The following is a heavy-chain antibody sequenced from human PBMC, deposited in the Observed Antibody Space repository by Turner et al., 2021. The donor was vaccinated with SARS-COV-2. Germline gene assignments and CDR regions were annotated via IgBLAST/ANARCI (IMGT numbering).Heavy chain of an antibody. J-gene: IGHJ3*02. V-gene: IGHV3-21*01. CDR2: ISSSSSYI. CDR1: GFAFSSYS. D-gene: IGHD3-22*01. CDR3: ARWDNYYDSSGYYPDAFDI. Sequence: EVQLVESGGGLVKPGGSLRLSGADAGFAFSSYSMNWGRQAPGKGLEWVSCISSSSSYIYYADSVKGRFTISRDNAKNSLYLQMNSLRAEDTAVYYCARWDNYYDSSGYYPDAFDIWGQGTMVTVSS.